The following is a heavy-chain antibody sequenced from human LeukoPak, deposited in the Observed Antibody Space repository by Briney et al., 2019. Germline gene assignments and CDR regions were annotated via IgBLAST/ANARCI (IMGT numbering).Heavy chain of an antibody. V-gene: IGHV1-69*04. CDR3: ARAPIAVAGTGGFDY. CDR2: IIPILGIA. D-gene: IGHD6-19*01. Sequence: SVKVSCKASGGTFSSYAISWVRQASGQGLEWMGRIIPILGIANYAQKFQGRVTITADKSTSTAYMELSSLRSEDTAVYYCARAPIAVAGTGGFDYWGQGTLVTVSS. CDR1: GGTFSSYA. J-gene: IGHJ4*02.